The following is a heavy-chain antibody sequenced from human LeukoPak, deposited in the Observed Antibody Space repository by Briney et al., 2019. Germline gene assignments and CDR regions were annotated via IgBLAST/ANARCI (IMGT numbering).Heavy chain of an antibody. D-gene: IGHD2-2*01. CDR2: IYYSGST. CDR1: GGSISSYY. CDR3: ARKYCSTTSCYYAFDV. V-gene: IGHV4-59*12. J-gene: IGHJ3*01. Sequence: PSETLSLTCTVSGGSISSYYWSWIRQPPGKGLEWIGYIYYSGSTNYNPSLESRVSISVDTSKQQFSLKVTSVTAADTAVYFCARKYCSTTSCYYAFDVWGQGTMVTVSS.